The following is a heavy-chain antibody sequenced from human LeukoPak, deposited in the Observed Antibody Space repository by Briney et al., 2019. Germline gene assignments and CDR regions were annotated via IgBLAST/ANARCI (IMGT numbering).Heavy chain of an antibody. Sequence: SETLSLTCTVSGGPISSYYWSWIRQPPGKGLEWIGYIYYSGSTNYNPSLKSRVTISVDTSKNQFSLKLSSVTTADTAVYYCARLDGDYWGQGTLVTVSS. J-gene: IGHJ4*02. V-gene: IGHV4-59*08. CDR1: GGPISSYY. CDR3: ARLDGDY. CDR2: IYYSGST.